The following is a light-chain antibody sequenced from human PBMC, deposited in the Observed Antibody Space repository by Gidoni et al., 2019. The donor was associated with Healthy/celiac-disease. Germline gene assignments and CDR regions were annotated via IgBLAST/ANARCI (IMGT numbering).Light chain of an antibody. J-gene: IGKJ1*01. CDR3: QQYGSSPET. V-gene: IGKV3-20*01. CDR2: GAS. Sequence: EIALTPSPVTLSFSTGERAAVACRASHSGSSSYLAWYEQKPGQAPRLIIYGASSRATGIPDRFSGSGSGTDFTLTISRLEPEEFAVYYCQQYGSSPETFGQGTKVEIK. CDR1: HSGSSSY.